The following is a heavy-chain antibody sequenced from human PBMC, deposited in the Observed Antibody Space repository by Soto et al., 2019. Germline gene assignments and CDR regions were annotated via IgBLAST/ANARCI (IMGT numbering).Heavy chain of an antibody. CDR2: ISAHTGNT. J-gene: IGHJ4*02. Sequence: QVHLVQSGAEVKKPGASVKVSCKASGYTFTSYGITWVRQAPGQGLEWMGWISAHTGNTDYAQKLQGRVIVTTATSTSTADMELRSLRSDDPVVYYCARGRYGDYWGQGALVTVSS. V-gene: IGHV1-18*01. CDR1: GYTFTSYG. CDR3: ARGRYGDY. D-gene: IGHD1-1*01.